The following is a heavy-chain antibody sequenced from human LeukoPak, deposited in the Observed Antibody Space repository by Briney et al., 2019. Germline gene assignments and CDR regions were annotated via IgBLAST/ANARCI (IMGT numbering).Heavy chain of an antibody. CDR3: AKERAGANCNWFDP. Sequence: PGGSLRLSCAASGFTFSSSALGWVRPAPGKGLEGVSAMSGSGGNIFYTDSVKGRFTISRDNSKDTLYLQMNSLRAEDTAVYYCAKERAGANCNWFDPWGQGTLVTVSS. CDR1: GFTFSSSA. V-gene: IGHV3-23*01. J-gene: IGHJ5*02. CDR2: MSGSGGNI. D-gene: IGHD6-19*01.